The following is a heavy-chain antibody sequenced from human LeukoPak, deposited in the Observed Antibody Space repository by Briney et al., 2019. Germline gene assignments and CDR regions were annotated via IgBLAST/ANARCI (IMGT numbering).Heavy chain of an antibody. D-gene: IGHD3-22*01. CDR1: ADSISSRY. V-gene: IGHV4-59*11. Sequence: PSETLSLTCTVSADSISSRYCSWIRQPPGKGLEWIGYIHYSGTTNCNPSLKSRVTISVDTSKKQFSLKLKSVTAADTAVYYCANLHYVSSGSNFDYWGQGTLVTVSS. CDR3: ANLHYVSSGSNFDY. J-gene: IGHJ4*02. CDR2: IHYSGTT.